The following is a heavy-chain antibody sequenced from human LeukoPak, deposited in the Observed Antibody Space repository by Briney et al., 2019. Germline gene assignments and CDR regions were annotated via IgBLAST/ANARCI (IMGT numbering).Heavy chain of an antibody. CDR1: GFTFSSYA. D-gene: IGHD6-13*01. CDR2: IYSGGST. Sequence: GGSLRLSCAASGFTFSSYAMHWVRQAPGKGLEWVSVIYSGGSTYYADSVKGRFTISRDNSKNTLYLQMNSLRAEDTAVYYCARGPSIAAAGTDYWGQGTLVTVSS. CDR3: ARGPSIAAAGTDY. V-gene: IGHV3-66*01. J-gene: IGHJ4*02.